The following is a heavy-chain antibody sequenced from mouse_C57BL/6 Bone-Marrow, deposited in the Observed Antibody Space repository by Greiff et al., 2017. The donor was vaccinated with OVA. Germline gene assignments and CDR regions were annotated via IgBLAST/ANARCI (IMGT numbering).Heavy chain of an antibody. CDR2: IDPENGDT. J-gene: IGHJ2*01. D-gene: IGHD1-3*01. V-gene: IGHV14-4*01. CDR1: GFNIKDDY. Sequence: VQLKESGAELVRPGASVKLSCTASGFNIKDDYMHWVKQRPEQGLEWIGWIDPENGDTEYASKFQGQATITADTSSNTAYLQLSSLTSEDTAVYYCTTFYKDWGQGTTLTVSS. CDR3: TTFYKD.